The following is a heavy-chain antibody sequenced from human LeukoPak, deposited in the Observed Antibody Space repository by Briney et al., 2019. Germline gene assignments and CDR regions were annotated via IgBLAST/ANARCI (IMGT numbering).Heavy chain of an antibody. V-gene: IGHV1-69*05. J-gene: IGHJ5*02. CDR3: AREGGDIVVVVAATNWFDP. D-gene: IGHD2-15*01. CDR2: IIPIFGTA. CDR1: GGTFSSYA. Sequence: ASVKVSCKASGGTFSSYAISWVRQAPGQGLEWMGGIIPIFGTANYAQKFQGRVTMTRDTSISTAYMELSRLRSDDTAVYYCAREGGDIVVVVAATNWFDPWGQGTLVTVSS.